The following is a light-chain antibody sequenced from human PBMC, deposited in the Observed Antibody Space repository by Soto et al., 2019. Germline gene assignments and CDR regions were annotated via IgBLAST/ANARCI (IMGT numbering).Light chain of an antibody. CDR1: NIGSKS. Sequence: SYELTQPPSVSVAPGKTASISCGGNNIGSKSVHWYQQKPGQAPLLVIFYNTDRPSGIPERFSGSNSGNTATLSITRVEAGDEADYFCQVWDSSTDHVVFGGGTKVTVL. CDR3: QVWDSSTDHVV. CDR2: YNT. V-gene: IGLV3-21*04. J-gene: IGLJ2*01.